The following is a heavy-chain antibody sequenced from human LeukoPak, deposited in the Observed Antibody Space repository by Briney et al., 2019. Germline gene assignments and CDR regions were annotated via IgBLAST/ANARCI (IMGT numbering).Heavy chain of an antibody. Sequence: SETLSLTCTVSGGSISSYYWSWIRQPPGKGLEWIGYIYHSGSTNYNPSLKSRVTISVDTSKNQFSLKLSSVTAADTAVYYCARVILTGYSNDFWGQGTLVTVSS. V-gene: IGHV4-59*12. CDR2: IYHSGST. D-gene: IGHD3-9*01. CDR3: ARVILTGYSNDF. J-gene: IGHJ4*02. CDR1: GGSISSYY.